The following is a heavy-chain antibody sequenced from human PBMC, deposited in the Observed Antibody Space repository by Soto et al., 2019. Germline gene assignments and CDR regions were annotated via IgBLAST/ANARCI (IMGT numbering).Heavy chain of an antibody. CDR3: ARGTYYYDSSGLDY. CDR1: GGSISSDGYY. CDR2: IYYSGST. Sequence: QVQLQELGPGLVKPSQTLSLTCTVSGGSISSDGYYWSWIREHPGKGLEWIGYIYYSGSTYYNPSLKSRVTISVDTSKNLFSLKLSSVTAADTAVYYCARGTYYYDSSGLDYWGQGTLVTVSS. V-gene: IGHV4-31*03. D-gene: IGHD3-22*01. J-gene: IGHJ4*02.